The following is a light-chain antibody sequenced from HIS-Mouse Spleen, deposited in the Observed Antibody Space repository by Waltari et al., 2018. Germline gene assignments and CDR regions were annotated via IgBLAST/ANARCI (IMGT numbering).Light chain of an antibody. CDR3: NSRDSSGNHVV. CDR1: SLRSYY. J-gene: IGLJ2*01. Sequence: SSELTQDTAVSVAFGQTVRNTCQGDSLRSYYASWYQQKPGQAPVLVIYGKNNRPSGIPDRFSGSISGNTASLTITGAQAEDEADYYCNSRDSSGNHVVFGGGTKLTVL. V-gene: IGLV3-19*01. CDR2: GKN.